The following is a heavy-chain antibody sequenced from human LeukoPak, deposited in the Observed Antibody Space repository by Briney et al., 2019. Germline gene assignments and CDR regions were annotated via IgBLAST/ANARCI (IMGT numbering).Heavy chain of an antibody. CDR2: IYYSGST. CDR1: GGSISSGDYY. V-gene: IGHV4-30-4*08. J-gene: IGHJ3*01. CDR3: ARDQKYYYDSSGNF. D-gene: IGHD3-22*01. Sequence: PSETLSLTCTVSGGSISSGDYYWSWIRQPPGKGLEWIGYIYYSGSTYYNPSLKSRVTISVDTSKNQFSLNLSSVTAADTAVYYCARDQKYYYDSSGNFWGQGTMVTVSS.